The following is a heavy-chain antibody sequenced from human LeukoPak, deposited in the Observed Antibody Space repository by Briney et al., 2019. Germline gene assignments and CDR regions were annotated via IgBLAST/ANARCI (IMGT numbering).Heavy chain of an antibody. Sequence: KPGGSLRLSCAASGFTFSSYSMNWVRQAPGKGLEWVSSISSSSYIYYADSVKGRFTISRDNAKNSLYLQMNSLRAEDTALYYCARDLSPLNDFWSGPNWFDPWGQGTLVTVSS. CDR3: ARDLSPLNDFWSGPNWFDP. CDR2: ISSSSYI. J-gene: IGHJ5*02. V-gene: IGHV3-21*01. CDR1: GFTFSSYS. D-gene: IGHD3-3*01.